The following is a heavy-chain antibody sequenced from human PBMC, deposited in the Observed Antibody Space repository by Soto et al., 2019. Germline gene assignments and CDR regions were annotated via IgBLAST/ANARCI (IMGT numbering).Heavy chain of an antibody. V-gene: IGHV5-10-1*03. CDR3: ARPKSGGGSYPFDF. CDR1: GFIFTSYW. D-gene: IGHD3-10*01. J-gene: IGHJ4*02. Sequence: EVQLVQSGAEVKKPGDSLTISCKASGFIFTSYWLSWVRQMPGKGLEWMGMLNPKDSFANYSPSFRGHVTISPDTSVSTAYLKWSSLKASDTAIYYCARPKSGGGSYPFDFWGQGTLVTVSS. CDR2: LNPKDSFA.